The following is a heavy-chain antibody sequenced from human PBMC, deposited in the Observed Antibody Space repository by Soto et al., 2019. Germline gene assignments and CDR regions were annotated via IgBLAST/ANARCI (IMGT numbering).Heavy chain of an antibody. CDR3: AKDMGYYDSSGYYRDHDAFDI. D-gene: IGHD3-22*01. V-gene: IGHV3-23*01. CDR2: ISGSGGST. CDR1: GFTFSSYA. Sequence: GGSLRLSCAASGFTFSSYAMSWVRQAPGKXLEWVSAISGSGGSTYYADSVKGRFTISRDNSKNTLYLQMNSLRAEDTALYYCAKDMGYYDSSGYYRDHDAFDIWGQGTMVTVS. J-gene: IGHJ3*02.